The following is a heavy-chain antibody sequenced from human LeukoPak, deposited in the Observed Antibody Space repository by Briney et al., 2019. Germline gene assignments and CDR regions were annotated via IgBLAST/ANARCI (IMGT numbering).Heavy chain of an antibody. D-gene: IGHD3-10*01. Sequence: PGGSLRLSCAASGFTFSNYAMSWVRQAPGKGLEWVSFITDSGGSTYYADSVKGRFTISRDSSKNTLYLQMNSLRAEDTAVYYCARDGVGAFDIWGQGTMVTVSS. CDR2: ITDSGGST. CDR3: ARDGVGAFDI. CDR1: GFTFSNYA. V-gene: IGHV3-23*01. J-gene: IGHJ3*02.